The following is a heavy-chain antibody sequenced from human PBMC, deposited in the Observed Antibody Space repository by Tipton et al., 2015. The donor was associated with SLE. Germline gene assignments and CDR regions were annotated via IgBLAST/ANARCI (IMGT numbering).Heavy chain of an antibody. CDR3: ASRADWFDP. J-gene: IGHJ5*02. D-gene: IGHD6-25*01. CDR2: IYYSGTT. CDR1: GGSFSGYY. Sequence: TLSLTCAVYGGSFSGYYCSWIRQPPGKGLEWIGYIYYSGTTNYNPSLKSRVTMSLDTSKNQFSLRLSSVTTTDTAVYYCASRADWFDPWGPGTLVTVSS. V-gene: IGHV4-59*01.